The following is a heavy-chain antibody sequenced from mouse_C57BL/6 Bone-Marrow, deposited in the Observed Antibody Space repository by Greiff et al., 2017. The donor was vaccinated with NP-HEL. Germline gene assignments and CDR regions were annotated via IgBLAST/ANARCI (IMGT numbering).Heavy chain of an antibody. CDR3: TTRSNYAWFAY. CDR2: IDPEMGDL. D-gene: IGHD2-5*01. J-gene: IGHJ3*01. V-gene: IGHV14-4*01. CDR1: ALNFKADY. Sequence: VRLRRSGAGLVGPGASVRLSCPASALNFKADYMPWVKRRPERGLGGIGWIDPEMGDLEYASKFQGKATITADTSSNTAYLQLSSLTSEDTAVYYCTTRSNYAWFAYWGQGTLVTVSA.